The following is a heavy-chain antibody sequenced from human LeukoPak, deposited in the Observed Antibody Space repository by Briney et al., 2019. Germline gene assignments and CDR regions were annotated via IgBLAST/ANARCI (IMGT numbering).Heavy chain of an antibody. Sequence: ASVKVSCKASGGTFSSYTISWVRQAPGRGLEWMGRIIPILGIANYAQKFQGRVTITADKSTSTAYMELSSLGSEDTAVYYCARGYCSSTSCYRSDYWGQGTLVTVSS. D-gene: IGHD2-2*01. V-gene: IGHV1-69*02. CDR2: IIPILGIA. J-gene: IGHJ4*02. CDR3: ARGYCSSTSCYRSDY. CDR1: GGTFSSYT.